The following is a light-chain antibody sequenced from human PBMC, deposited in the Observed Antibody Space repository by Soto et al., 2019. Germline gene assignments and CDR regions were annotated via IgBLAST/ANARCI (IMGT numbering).Light chain of an antibody. V-gene: IGKV1-39*01. CDR2: AAS. Sequence: DIQMTQSPSSLSASVEDRVIITCRASQSISNHLNWYQQKPGKAPKLLIFAASSLQSGVPSRFSGSRSWPVFTLTISSLQPEDFATYYCRQSYSSPSTFGLGTKVEIK. CDR3: RQSYSSPST. J-gene: IGKJ1*01. CDR1: QSISNH.